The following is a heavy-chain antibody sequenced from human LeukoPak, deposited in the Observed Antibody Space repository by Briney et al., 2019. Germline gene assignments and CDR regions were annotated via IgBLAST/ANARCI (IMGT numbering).Heavy chain of an antibody. CDR3: ATGFGAPAEYFQH. V-gene: IGHV3-15*01. CDR2: IKSKTDGGTT. CDR1: GFTFSNAW. J-gene: IGHJ1*01. Sequence: GGSLRLSCAASGFTFSNAWMSWVRQAPGKGLEWVGRIKSKTDGGTTDYAAPVKGRFTISRDDSKNTLYLQMNSLKTEDTAVYYCATGFGAPAEYFQHWGQGTLVTVSS. D-gene: IGHD3-10*01.